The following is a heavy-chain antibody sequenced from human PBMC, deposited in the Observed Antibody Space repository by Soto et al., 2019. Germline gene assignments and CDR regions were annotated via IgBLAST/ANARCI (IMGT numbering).Heavy chain of an antibody. J-gene: IGHJ6*02. Sequence: SETLSLTCAVYGGSFSGYYWSWIRQPPGKGLEWIGEINHSGSTNYNPSLKSRVTISVDTSKNQFSLKLSSVTAADTAVYYCARETQVLRFLEWLPQTMDVWGQGTTVTVSS. D-gene: IGHD3-3*01. CDR2: INHSGST. V-gene: IGHV4-34*01. CDR1: GGSFSGYY. CDR3: ARETQVLRFLEWLPQTMDV.